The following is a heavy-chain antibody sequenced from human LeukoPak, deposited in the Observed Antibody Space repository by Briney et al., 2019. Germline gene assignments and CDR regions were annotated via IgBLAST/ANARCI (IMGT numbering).Heavy chain of an antibody. CDR3: AKDHKYRIAAAGRGWYFDY. Sequence: GGSLRLSSATSGFTFNNYAMSWVRQAPGKGLEWVSAISSTGIAAYYADSVKGRFTISKDKSKSTLYLQMSGLRAEDTAVYYCAKDHKYRIAAAGRGWYFDYWGQGTLVTVSS. V-gene: IGHV3-23*01. CDR1: GFTFNNYA. CDR2: ISSTGIAA. J-gene: IGHJ4*02. D-gene: IGHD6-13*01.